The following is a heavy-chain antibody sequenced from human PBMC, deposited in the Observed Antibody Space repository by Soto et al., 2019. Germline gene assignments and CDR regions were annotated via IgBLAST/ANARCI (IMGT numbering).Heavy chain of an antibody. J-gene: IGHJ6*02. V-gene: IGHV4-30-4*01. CDR3: ARTYDASGYYHPGYYGVDV. CDR1: GGSVNSGDYY. Sequence: SETLSLTCTVSGGSVNSGDYYWIWIRQPPGKGLEWIGYIYYTGRTYYNPSLKSRLTISVDTSENQFSLKLSSVSAADTAVYFCARTYDASGYYHPGYYGVDVWGQGTTVTVSS. CDR2: IYYTGRT. D-gene: IGHD3-22*01.